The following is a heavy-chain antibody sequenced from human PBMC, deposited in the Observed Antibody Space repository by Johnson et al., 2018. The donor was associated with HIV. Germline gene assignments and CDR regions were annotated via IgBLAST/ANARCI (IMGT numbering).Heavy chain of an antibody. CDR1: GFSVSSNY. V-gene: IGHV3-66*02. Sequence: VQLVESGGGLVQPGGSLRLSCAASGFSVSSNYMSWVRQSPGKGLEWVSVTYSGGSTYYADSVKGRFTISRDNSQNTLYLQMNSLRAEDTAVYYCARDFLRGIVGATGAFDIWGQGTMVTVSS. J-gene: IGHJ3*02. CDR2: TYSGGST. D-gene: IGHD1-26*01. CDR3: ARDFLRGIVGATGAFDI.